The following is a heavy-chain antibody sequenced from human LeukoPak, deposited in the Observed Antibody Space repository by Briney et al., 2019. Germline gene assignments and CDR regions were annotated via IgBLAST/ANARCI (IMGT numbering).Heavy chain of an antibody. D-gene: IGHD3-22*01. Sequence: GRSLRLSCAASGFTFSSYAMHWVRQAPGKGLEWVAVISYDGSNKYYADSVKGRFTISRDNSKNTLYLQMNSLRAEDTAVYYCARDRLLNYYDSSGSFYFDYWGQGTLVTVSS. CDR3: ARDRLLNYYDSSGSFYFDY. CDR2: ISYDGSNK. J-gene: IGHJ4*02. CDR1: GFTFSSYA. V-gene: IGHV3-30-3*01.